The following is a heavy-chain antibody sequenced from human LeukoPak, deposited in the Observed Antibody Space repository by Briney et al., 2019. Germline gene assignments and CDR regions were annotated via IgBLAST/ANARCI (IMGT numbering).Heavy chain of an antibody. Sequence: ASVKVSCKASGYTFTGYYMHWVRQAPGQGLEWMGWINPNSGGTNYAQKFQGRVTMTRDTSISTAYMELSRLRSDDTAVYYCARVKVVAATIGWFDPWGQGTLVTVSS. J-gene: IGHJ5*02. CDR3: ARVKVVAATIGWFDP. V-gene: IGHV1-2*02. CDR1: GYTFTGYY. D-gene: IGHD2-15*01. CDR2: INPNSGGT.